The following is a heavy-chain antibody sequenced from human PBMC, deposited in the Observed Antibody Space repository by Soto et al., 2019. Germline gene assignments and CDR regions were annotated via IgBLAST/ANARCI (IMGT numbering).Heavy chain of an antibody. Sequence: QLQLQESGPGLVKPSETLSLTCTVSGGSISSSSYYWGWIRQPPGKGLEGIGSIYYSGSTYYNPSLKSRVTISVDTSKNQFSLKLSSVTAADTAVYYCARRLVGATDDYWGQGTLVTVSS. J-gene: IGHJ4*02. V-gene: IGHV4-39*01. CDR1: GGSISSSSYY. CDR3: ARRLVGATDDY. CDR2: IYYSGST. D-gene: IGHD1-26*01.